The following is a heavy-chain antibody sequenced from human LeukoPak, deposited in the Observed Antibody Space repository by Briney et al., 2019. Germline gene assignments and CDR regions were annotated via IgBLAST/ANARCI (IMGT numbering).Heavy chain of an antibody. Sequence: GGSLRLSCAAPGFTFSSYAMSWVRQAPGKGLEWVSAISGSGGSTYYADSVKGRFTISRDNSKNTLYLQMNSLRAEDTAVYYCAKLNTPIEGYSYGYEYFQHWGQGTLVTVSS. CDR2: ISGSGGST. D-gene: IGHD5-18*01. CDR3: AKLNTPIEGYSYGYEYFQH. CDR1: GFTFSSYA. V-gene: IGHV3-23*01. J-gene: IGHJ1*01.